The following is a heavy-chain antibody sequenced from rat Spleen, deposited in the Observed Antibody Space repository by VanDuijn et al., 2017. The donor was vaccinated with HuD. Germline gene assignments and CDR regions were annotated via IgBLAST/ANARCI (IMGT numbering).Heavy chain of an antibody. J-gene: IGHJ2*01. Sequence: EVQLVESGGGLVQPGRSLKLSCAASGFTFSNYGMAWVRQAPTKGLEWVAAISYDGSSTYYRDSVKGRFTISRDNAKSTLNLQMDSLRSEDTATYYCARRGTTIAASFDYWGQGVMVTVSS. CDR2: ISYDGSST. D-gene: IGHD1-2*01. CDR1: GFTFSNYG. V-gene: IGHV5-29*01. CDR3: ARRGTTIAASFDY.